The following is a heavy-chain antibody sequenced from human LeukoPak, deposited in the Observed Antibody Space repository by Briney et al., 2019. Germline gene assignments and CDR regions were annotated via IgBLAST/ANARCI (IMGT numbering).Heavy chain of an antibody. CDR3: AKDLGGGYDSSGYYYMDV. CDR1: GFTFSSYG. CDR2: ISGSGGST. V-gene: IGHV3-23*01. J-gene: IGHJ6*03. Sequence: GGSLRLSCAASGFTFSSYGMNWVRQAPDKGLEWVSAISGSGGSTYYADSVKGRFTISRDNSKYTLYLQMNSLRAEDTAVYYCAKDLGGGYDSSGYYYMDVWGKGTTVTISS. D-gene: IGHD3-22*01.